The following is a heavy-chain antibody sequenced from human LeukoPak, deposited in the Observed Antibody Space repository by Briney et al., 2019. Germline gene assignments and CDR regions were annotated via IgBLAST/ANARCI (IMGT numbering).Heavy chain of an antibody. CDR1: GFTFSSYG. CDR3: ARSSYSSSSSV. D-gene: IGHD6-6*01. J-gene: IGHJ3*01. V-gene: IGHV3-33*01. Sequence: GGSLRLSCAASGFTFSSYGMHWVRQAPGKGPEWVAVIWYDGSNKYYADSVKGRFTISRDNSKNTLYLQINSLRAEDTAVYYCARSSYSSSSSVWGQGTMVTVSS. CDR2: IWYDGSNK.